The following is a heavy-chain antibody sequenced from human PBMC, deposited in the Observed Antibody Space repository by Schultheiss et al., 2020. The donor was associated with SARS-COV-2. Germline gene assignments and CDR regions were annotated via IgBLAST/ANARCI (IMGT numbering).Heavy chain of an antibody. CDR2: ISSSSSTI. CDR3: AKPPPSSGFHPYYFDY. V-gene: IGHV3-48*01. Sequence: GGSLRLSCAASGFTFSSYVLHWVRRAPGKGLEWVSYISSSSSTIYYADSVKGRFTISRDNSKNTLYLQMNSLRAEDTAVYYCAKPPPSSGFHPYYFDYWGQGTLVTVSS. J-gene: IGHJ4*02. CDR1: GFTFSSYV. D-gene: IGHD6-19*01.